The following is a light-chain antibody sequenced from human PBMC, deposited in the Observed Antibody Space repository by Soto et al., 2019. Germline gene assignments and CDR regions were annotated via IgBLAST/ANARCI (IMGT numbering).Light chain of an antibody. CDR2: GAS. CDR3: QQFDDSVT. V-gene: IGKV3-20*01. Sequence: EIVLTQSPGTLSLSPGERATLSCRASHSVSRTYLAWYQQKPGQAPRLLMYGASDRATGTPGRFSGSGFGTDFTLTISGLEPEDSAVYYCQQFDDSVTFGQGTRLDMK. J-gene: IGKJ5*01. CDR1: HSVSRTY.